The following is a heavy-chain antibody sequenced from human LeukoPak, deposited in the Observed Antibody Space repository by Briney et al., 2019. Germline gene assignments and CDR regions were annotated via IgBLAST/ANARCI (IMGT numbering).Heavy chain of an antibody. Sequence: PGGSLRLSCAASGFTFSSYAMSWVRQAPGKGLEWVSAISGSGGSTYYADSVKGRFTISRDNSKNTLYLQMNSLRAEDTAVYYCARDKSYTSSADYWGQGTLVTVSP. V-gene: IGHV3-23*01. D-gene: IGHD6-6*01. CDR2: ISGSGGST. J-gene: IGHJ4*02. CDR1: GFTFSSYA. CDR3: ARDKSYTSSADY.